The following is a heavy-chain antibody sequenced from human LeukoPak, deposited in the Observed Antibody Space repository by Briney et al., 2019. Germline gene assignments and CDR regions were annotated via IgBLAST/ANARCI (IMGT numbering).Heavy chain of an antibody. CDR1: GFTFSGYC. Sequence: GSLRLSCEASGFTFSGYCMNWVRQAPGKGLEWVASISSSSNFIYYADSVKGRFTISRDNAKNSLYLQMNSLRAEDTAVYYCARDYYETDYWGQGTLVTVSS. J-gene: IGHJ4*02. D-gene: IGHD3-22*01. CDR2: ISSSSNFI. CDR3: ARDYYETDY. V-gene: IGHV3-21*01.